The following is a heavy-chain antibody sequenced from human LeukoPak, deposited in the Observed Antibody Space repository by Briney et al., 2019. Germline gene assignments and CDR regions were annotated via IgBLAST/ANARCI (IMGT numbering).Heavy chain of an antibody. D-gene: IGHD2-2*01. V-gene: IGHV1-2*02. CDR2: INPNSGGT. Sequence: ASVKVSCKASGYTFTGYYMHWVRQAPGQGLEWMGWINPNSGGTNYAQKFQGRVTMTRDTSISTAYMELSRLRSDDTAVYYCARGTDIVVVPAAKFDYWGQGTLVTVSS. J-gene: IGHJ4*02. CDR1: GYTFTGYY. CDR3: ARGTDIVVVPAAKFDY.